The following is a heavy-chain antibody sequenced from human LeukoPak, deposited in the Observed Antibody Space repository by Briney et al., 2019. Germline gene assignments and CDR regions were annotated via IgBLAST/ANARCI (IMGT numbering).Heavy chain of an antibody. V-gene: IGHV1-2*02. CDR1: GYTFTGYY. D-gene: IGHD2-2*01. J-gene: IGHJ4*02. CDR2: INPNSGGT. CDR3: ARDVGEYCSSTNCYASHY. Sequence: ASVKVSCKASGYTFTGYYMDWVRQAPGQGLEWMGWINPNSGGTNYAQKFQGGVTMTRDTSITTAYMELSSLRSDDTAVYYCARDVGEYCSSTNCYASHYWGQGTLVTVSS.